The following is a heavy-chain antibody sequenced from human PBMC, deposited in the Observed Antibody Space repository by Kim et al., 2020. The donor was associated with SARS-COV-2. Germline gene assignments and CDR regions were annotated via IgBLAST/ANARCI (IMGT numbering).Heavy chain of an antibody. CDR2: IYYSGST. V-gene: IGHV4-59*08. J-gene: IGHJ6*02. CDR1: GGSISSYY. Sequence: SETLSLTCTVSGGSISSYYWSWIRQPPGKGLEWIGYIYYSGSTNYNPSLKSRVTISVDTSKNQFSLKLSSVTAADTAVYYCARQAESVVRGVPGYYYGMDVWGQGTTVTVSS. D-gene: IGHD3-10*01. CDR3: ARQAESVVRGVPGYYYGMDV.